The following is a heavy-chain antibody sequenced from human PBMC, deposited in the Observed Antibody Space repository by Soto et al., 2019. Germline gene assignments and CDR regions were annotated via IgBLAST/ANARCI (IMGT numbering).Heavy chain of an antibody. J-gene: IGHJ4*02. CDR1: GYTFTTYA. V-gene: IGHV1-3*01. D-gene: IGHD3-16*02. Sequence: ASVKVSCKASGYTFTTYAMHWVRQAPGQRLEWMGWINADNGDTKYSQNFQGRVTITRDTSATTAYMELSSLRSEDTAVYYCAREGTIWGTYRSFLDYWGQGTLVTVSS. CDR3: AREGTIWGTYRSFLDY. CDR2: INADNGDT.